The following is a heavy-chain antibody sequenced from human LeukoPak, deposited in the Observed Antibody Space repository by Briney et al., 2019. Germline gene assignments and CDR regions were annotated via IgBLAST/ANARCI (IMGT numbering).Heavy chain of an antibody. D-gene: IGHD3-9*01. CDR1: GGSFSGYY. J-gene: IGHJ5*02. CDR2: INHGGST. V-gene: IGHV4-34*01. CDR3: ARGSRYFTGFDP. Sequence: SETLSLTCAVYGGSFSGYYWSWIRQPPGKGLEWIGEINHGGSTNYNPSLKSRVTISVDTSKNQFSLKLSSVTAADTAVYYCARGSRYFTGFDPWGQGTLVTVSS.